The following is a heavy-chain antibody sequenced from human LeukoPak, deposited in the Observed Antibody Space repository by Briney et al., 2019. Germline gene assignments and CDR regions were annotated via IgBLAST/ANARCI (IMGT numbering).Heavy chain of an antibody. J-gene: IGHJ3*02. CDR3: ARSLTGYAPISFDI. V-gene: IGHV4-34*01. CDR1: GGSFSGYY. Sequence: PSETLSLTCAVYGGSFSGYYWSWIRQPPGKRLEWIGEINHSGSTNYNPSLKSRVTISVDTSKNQFSLKLSSVTAADTAVYYCARSLTGYAPISFDIWGQGTMVTVSS. CDR2: INHSGST. D-gene: IGHD3-9*01.